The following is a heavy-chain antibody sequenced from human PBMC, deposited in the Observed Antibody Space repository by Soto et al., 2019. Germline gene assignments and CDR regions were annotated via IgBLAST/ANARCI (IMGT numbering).Heavy chain of an antibody. CDR2: IYSGARN. D-gene: IGHD6-13*01. J-gene: IGHJ4*02. Sequence: SETLSLTCTVSGGSISSFYWSWIRQPAGKGLEWIGRIYSGARNNHTPSRKSRVTMSVDTSKNQFSLRLSSVTAADTAMYYCARGSSRWDYWGQGTLVTVSS. V-gene: IGHV4-4*07. CDR1: GGSISSFY. CDR3: ARGSSRWDY.